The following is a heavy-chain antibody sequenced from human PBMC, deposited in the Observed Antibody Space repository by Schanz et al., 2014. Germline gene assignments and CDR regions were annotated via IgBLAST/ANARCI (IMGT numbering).Heavy chain of an antibody. CDR1: GFTFSSYA. CDR2: ISSGSSYA. J-gene: IGHJ6*02. CDR3: ARDSGPYYDKSMDV. D-gene: IGHD3-9*01. Sequence: VQLVESGGGVVQPGRSLRLSCAASGFTFSSYAMHWVRQAPGKGLEWVSDISSGSSYANYADSVKGRFTISRDNAKNSLYLQMNSLRAEDTAVYYCARDSGPYYDKSMDVWGQGTTVAVS. V-gene: IGHV3-21*05.